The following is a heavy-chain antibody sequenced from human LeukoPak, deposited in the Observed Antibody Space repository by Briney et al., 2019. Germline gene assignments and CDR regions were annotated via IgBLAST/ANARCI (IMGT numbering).Heavy chain of an antibody. Sequence: GGSLRLSCAASGFTFDDYGMHWVRQAPGKGLEWVSGISWNSGNIGYAGSVKGRFTISRDNAKNSLYLRMNSLRAEDTALYYCAKDACGSTSCSFDYWGQGTLVTVSS. CDR2: ISWNSGNI. D-gene: IGHD2-2*01. J-gene: IGHJ4*02. CDR3: AKDACGSTSCSFDY. V-gene: IGHV3-9*01. CDR1: GFTFDDYG.